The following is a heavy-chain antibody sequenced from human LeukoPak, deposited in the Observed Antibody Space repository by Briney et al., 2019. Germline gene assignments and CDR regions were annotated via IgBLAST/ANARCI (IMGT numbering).Heavy chain of an antibody. CDR1: VLTFDDYA. V-gene: IGHV3-43*02. D-gene: IGHD3-22*01. CDR3: AKAGLRENSGYYYTIYFDY. J-gene: IGHJ4*02. Sequence: GGSLRLSCGASVLTFDDYAMHWVRQAPGKGLEWVSLISGDGGVTFYADSLKGRFTISRDNSKNSLYLQMNSLTTEDTAFYYCAKAGLRENSGYYYTIYFDYWGQGTLVTVSS. CDR2: ISGDGGVT.